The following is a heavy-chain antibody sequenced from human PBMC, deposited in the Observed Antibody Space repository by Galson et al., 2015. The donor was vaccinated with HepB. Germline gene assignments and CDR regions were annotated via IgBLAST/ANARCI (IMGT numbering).Heavy chain of an antibody. CDR2: ISGAGSTT. V-gene: IGHV3-23*01. D-gene: IGHD3-3*01. Sequence: SLRLSCAASGFTFSNYGMSWVRQAPGKGLEWVASISGAGSTTKYAESVQGRFTISRDNSKSTLFLQMNSLRAEDTAVYYCARRLDGSGKNFFFYWGQGTLVTVSS. J-gene: IGHJ4*02. CDR3: ARRLDGSGKNFFFY. CDR1: GFTFSNYG.